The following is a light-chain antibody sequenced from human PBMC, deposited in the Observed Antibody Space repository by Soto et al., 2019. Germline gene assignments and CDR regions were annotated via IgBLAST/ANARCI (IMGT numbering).Light chain of an antibody. CDR1: QDIRNV. J-gene: IGKJ4*01. CDR3: VQHHSFPIT. CDR2: AAS. V-gene: IGKV1-17*01. Sequence: DIQMTQSPSSLSASVGDRVTVTCRASQDIRNVLVWYQQKPGKAPKRLIYAASSLRGGVPSRFSGSGSGTEFTLTISSLQPEDFATYYCVQHHSFPITFGGGTKVEIK.